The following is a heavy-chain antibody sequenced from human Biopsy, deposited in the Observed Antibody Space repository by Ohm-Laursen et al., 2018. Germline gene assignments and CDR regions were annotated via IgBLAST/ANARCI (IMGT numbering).Heavy chain of an antibody. CDR1: GGSIRSPDHR. D-gene: IGHD3-10*01. V-gene: IGHV4-39*01. J-gene: IGHJ4*02. Sequence: SETLSLTCTVSGGSIRSPDHRWNWVRRAPGKGLEWIGNIYYSWTMFYNPSLSRRVTMDLDTSSYQFSLKLKSVTSADTAVYFCARAYFYGLGTSNYFFDSWGQGALVTVSS. CDR3: ARAYFYGLGTSNYFFDS. CDR2: IYYSWTM.